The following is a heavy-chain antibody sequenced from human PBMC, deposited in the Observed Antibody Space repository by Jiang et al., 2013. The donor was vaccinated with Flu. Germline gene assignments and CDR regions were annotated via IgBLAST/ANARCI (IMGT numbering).Heavy chain of an antibody. CDR3: ARWNGRWSTHFDY. D-gene: IGHD6-13*01. CDR1: GYTFTSYA. J-gene: IGHJ4*02. V-gene: IGHV1-3*01. CDR2: INGGTGNT. Sequence: GAEVKKPGASVKVSCKASGYTFTSYAMHWVRQAPGQRLEWMGWINGGTGNTKYSQQFQGRVAITRDTSASTAYMELSALRSEDTALYYCARWNGRWSTHFDYWGQGTLVTV.